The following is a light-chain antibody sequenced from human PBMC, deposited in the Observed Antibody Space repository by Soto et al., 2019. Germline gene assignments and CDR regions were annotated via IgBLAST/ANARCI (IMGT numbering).Light chain of an antibody. Sequence: SYDLTRPPSVSVAPGQTARISCGGNNIGRKSVHWYQQKPGRAPVVVVYDDSDRPSGIPERFSGANSGDTATLNISRVEAGDGAEYSCHVWDSSSGHYIFGTGTKVTV. CDR3: HVWDSSSGHYI. CDR2: DDS. V-gene: IGLV3-21*02. CDR1: NIGRKS. J-gene: IGLJ1*01.